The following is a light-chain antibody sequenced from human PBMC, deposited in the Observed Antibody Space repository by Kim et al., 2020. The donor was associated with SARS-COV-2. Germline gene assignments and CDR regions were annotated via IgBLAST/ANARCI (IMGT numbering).Light chain of an antibody. Sequence: QSVLTQPPSASGTPGQRVTISCSGSSSNIGSNSVTWFQQLPGTAPKLLIYTNNQRPSGVPDRFSGSKSGTSASLAISGLQSEDEANYYCAAWDESLNGWVFGGGTQLTVL. CDR3: AAWDESLNGWV. CDR1: SSNIGSNS. CDR2: TNN. J-gene: IGLJ3*02. V-gene: IGLV1-44*01.